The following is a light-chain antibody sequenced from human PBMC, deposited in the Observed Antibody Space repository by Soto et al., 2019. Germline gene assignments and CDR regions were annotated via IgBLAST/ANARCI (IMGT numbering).Light chain of an antibody. J-gene: IGLJ2*01. CDR1: SSNIESNT. CDR2: SNN. Sequence: QSVLTQPPSASGTPGQRVTISCSGSSSNIESNTVNWYQQLPGTAPILLIYSNNQRPSGVPDRFSGSKSGTSASLAISGLQSGDEADYYCATWDDSVSGVVFGGGTKLTVL. V-gene: IGLV1-44*01. CDR3: ATWDDSVSGVV.